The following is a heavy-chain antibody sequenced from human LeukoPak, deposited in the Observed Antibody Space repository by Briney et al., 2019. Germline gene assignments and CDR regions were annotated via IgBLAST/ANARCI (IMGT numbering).Heavy chain of an antibody. CDR2: ISSSGSTI. Sequence: GGSLRLSCAASGFTFSSYAMSWVRQAPGKGLEWVSAISSSGSTIYYADSVKGRFTISRDNAKNSLYLQMNSLRAEDTAVYYCARNPDYDFWSGYYTGPDYWGQGTLVTVSS. V-gene: IGHV3-48*03. CDR3: ARNPDYDFWSGYYTGPDY. J-gene: IGHJ4*02. CDR1: GFTFSSYA. D-gene: IGHD3-3*01.